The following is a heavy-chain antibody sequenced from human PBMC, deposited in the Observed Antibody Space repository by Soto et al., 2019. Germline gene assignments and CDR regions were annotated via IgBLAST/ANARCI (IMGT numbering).Heavy chain of an antibody. J-gene: IGHJ3*02. V-gene: IGHV3-33*01. D-gene: IGHD2-15*01. CDR1: GFTFSSYG. Sequence: LRLSCAASGFTFSSYGMHWVRQAPGKGLEWVAVIWYDGTNKYYVDSVKGRFTISKDNSKNTLYLQMNSLRAEDTAIYYCARDIGDQTGRWTDAFDIWGQGTMVTVSS. CDR3: ARDIGDQTGRWTDAFDI. CDR2: IWYDGTNK.